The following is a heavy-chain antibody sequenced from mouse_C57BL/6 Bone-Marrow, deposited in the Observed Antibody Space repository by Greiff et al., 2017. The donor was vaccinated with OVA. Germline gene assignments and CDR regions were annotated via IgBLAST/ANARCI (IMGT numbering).Heavy chain of an antibody. D-gene: IGHD2-1*01. Sequence: EVKLVESGGGLVQPGGSLKLSCAASGFTFSDYGMAWVRQAPRKGPEWVAFISNLAYSIYYADTVTGRFTISRENAKNTLYLEMSSLRSEDTAMYYCARRYGNYVWYFDVWGTGTTVTVSS. CDR3: ARRYGNYVWYFDV. V-gene: IGHV5-15*01. CDR2: ISNLAYSI. J-gene: IGHJ1*03. CDR1: GFTFSDYG.